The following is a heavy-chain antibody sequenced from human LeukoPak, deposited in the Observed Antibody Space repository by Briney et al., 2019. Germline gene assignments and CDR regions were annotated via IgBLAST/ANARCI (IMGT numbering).Heavy chain of an antibody. CDR3: AIMHGYYDGSGYWVQ. Sequence: GGSLRLSCAASGFTFGSYGMSWVRQAPGKGPEWVSFITPNADRTSYADSVEGRFTISRDNPRNTLYMQMNSLRDEDTALYYCAIMHGYYDGSGYWVQWGQGTLVTVSS. V-gene: IGHV3-23*01. CDR1: GFTFGSYG. CDR2: ITPNADRT. D-gene: IGHD3-22*01. J-gene: IGHJ1*01.